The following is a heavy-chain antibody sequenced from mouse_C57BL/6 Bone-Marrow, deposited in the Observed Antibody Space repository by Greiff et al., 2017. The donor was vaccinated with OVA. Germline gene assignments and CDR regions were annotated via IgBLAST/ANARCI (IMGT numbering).Heavy chain of an antibody. CDR2: ISYDGSN. V-gene: IGHV3-6*01. Sequence: EVQLVESGPGLVKPSQSLSLTCSVTGYSITSGYYWNWIRQFPGNKLEWMGYISYDGSNNYNPSLKNRISITRDTSKNQFFLKLNSVTTEDTATYYCARGYYYGSSYYFDYWGQGTTLTVSS. CDR1: GYSITSGYY. J-gene: IGHJ2*01. D-gene: IGHD1-1*01. CDR3: ARGYYYGSSYYFDY.